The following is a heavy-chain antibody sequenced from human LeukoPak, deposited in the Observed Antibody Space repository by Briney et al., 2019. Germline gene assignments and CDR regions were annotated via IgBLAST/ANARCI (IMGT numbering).Heavy chain of an antibody. J-gene: IGHJ5*02. CDR2: IYTSGST. D-gene: IGHD2-2*01. CDR1: GGSISSYY. Sequence: SETLSLTCTVSGGSISSYYWSWNRQPAGKGLEWIGRIYTSGSTNYNPSLKSRVTISVDKSKNQFSLKLSSVTAADTAVYYCARGSTRLKNWFDPWGQGTLVTVSS. V-gene: IGHV4-4*07. CDR3: ARGSTRLKNWFDP.